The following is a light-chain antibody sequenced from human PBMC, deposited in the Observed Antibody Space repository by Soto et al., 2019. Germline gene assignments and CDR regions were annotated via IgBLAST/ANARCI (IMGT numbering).Light chain of an antibody. Sequence: EIVLTQSPATLSVSPGERATLSCRASQSLITNLAWYQQKPGQAPRLLIYGASSRATGIPDRFSGSGSGTDFTLTISRLEPEDFAVYYCQQYGSSPVTFGQGTRLEIK. CDR1: QSLITN. CDR2: GAS. V-gene: IGKV3-20*01. J-gene: IGKJ5*01. CDR3: QQYGSSPVT.